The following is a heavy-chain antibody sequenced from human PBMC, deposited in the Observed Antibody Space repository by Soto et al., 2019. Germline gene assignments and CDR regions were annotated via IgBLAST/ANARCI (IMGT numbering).Heavy chain of an antibody. D-gene: IGHD2-8*01. J-gene: IGHJ6*03. CDR1: GYSLTDNG. CDR3: ARVYGSYYSYMDV. V-gene: IGHV1-8*01. Sequence: QAYLEQSGAEVKKPGASVKVSCKASGYSLTDNGITWVRQASGQGLEYVGWISPDSGKTDYAQKFQGRDTMTRDTSLNTVYMALSSLRSDDTAVYYCARVYGSYYSYMDVWGKGTTFTVSS. CDR2: ISPDSGKT.